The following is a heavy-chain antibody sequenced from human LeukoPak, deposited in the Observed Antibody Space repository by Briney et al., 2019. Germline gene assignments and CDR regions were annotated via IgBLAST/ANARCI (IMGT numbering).Heavy chain of an antibody. V-gene: IGHV3-15*01. Sequence: GGSLRLSCAASGFTFNNAWMNWVRQAPGKGLEWIGRIKSKNVGGTTDYAAPVKGRFTISRDDSKNTVYLQMNSLKIEDTAVYYCTSHAAFDPWGQGTLVTVSS. CDR2: IKSKNVGGTT. J-gene: IGHJ5*02. CDR1: GFTFNNAW. CDR3: TSHAAFDP.